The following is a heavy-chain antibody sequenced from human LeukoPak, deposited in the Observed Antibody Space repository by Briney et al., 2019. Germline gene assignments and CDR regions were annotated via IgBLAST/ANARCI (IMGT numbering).Heavy chain of an antibody. Sequence: GGALRLSCVDSGFTFSNYWMRCVREALGEGLWWVSRIYVVVGSASSAHSVKGRFSISRETVKKTLYMQMSRLRGQETGVYFCARVSSGSYFGYYYYYMDVWGKGTTVTVPS. D-gene: IGHD1-26*01. CDR2: IYVVVGSA. CDR1: GFTFSNYW. V-gene: IGHV3-74*01. J-gene: IGHJ6*03. CDR3: ARVSSGSYFGYYYYYMDV.